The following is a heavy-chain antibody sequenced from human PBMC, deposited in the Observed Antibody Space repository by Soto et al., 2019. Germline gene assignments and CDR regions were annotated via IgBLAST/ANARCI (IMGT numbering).Heavy chain of an antibody. CDR1: GFSITTRGVG. CDR3: AHRPLGYSYHFDY. Sequence: HITWKESGPTLVKPTQTLTLTCTSPGFSITTRGVGVGWIRQRQGKALEWLALIYLDDDEGYSPSLKSRLTITKNTSKTEVVLTMTNMEHVDTATYSWAHRPLGYSYHFDYWGQGTLVNVSS. V-gene: IGHV2-5*02. D-gene: IGHD5-18*01. CDR2: IYLDDDE. J-gene: IGHJ4*02.